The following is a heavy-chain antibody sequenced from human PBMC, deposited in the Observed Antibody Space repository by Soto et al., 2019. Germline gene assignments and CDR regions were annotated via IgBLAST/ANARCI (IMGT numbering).Heavy chain of an antibody. CDR3: AKTTDYDFWSGYFGAPNYYGMDV. V-gene: IGHV1-69*06. Sequence: SVKVSCKASGGTFSSYAISWVRQAPGQGLEWMGGIIPIFGTANYAQKFQGRVTITADKSTSTAYMELSSLRSEDTAVYYCAKTTDYDFWSGYFGAPNYYGMDVWGQGTTVTVS. CDR1: GGTFSSYA. J-gene: IGHJ6*02. D-gene: IGHD3-3*01. CDR2: IIPIFGTA.